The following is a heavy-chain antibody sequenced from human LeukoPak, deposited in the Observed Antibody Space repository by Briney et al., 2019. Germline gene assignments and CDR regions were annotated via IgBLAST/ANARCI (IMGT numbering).Heavy chain of an antibody. Sequence: GGSLRLSCSASGFIISDYAMHWVRQAPGKGLEYVSGISANGGSTYYADSVKGRFTISRDTSKNTLYLQMSSLRAENTAIYYCVKDLYKGDSASWYFFHYWGQGTLVTVSS. J-gene: IGHJ4*02. D-gene: IGHD6-13*01. CDR1: GFIISDYA. V-gene: IGHV3-64D*06. CDR3: VKDLYKGDSASWYFFHY. CDR2: ISANGGST.